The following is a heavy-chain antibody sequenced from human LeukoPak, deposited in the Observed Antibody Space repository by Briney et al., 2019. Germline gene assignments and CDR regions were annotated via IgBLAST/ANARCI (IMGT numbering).Heavy chain of an antibody. D-gene: IGHD4-17*01. V-gene: IGHV3-7*01. J-gene: IGHJ4*02. Sequence: QTGGFLRLSCATSGFTFSVYWMSWVRQGPGKGLEWVANIDGRGSEKYYVDSVKGRFTISRDNAKNSLFLQMNSLTAEDTAIYYCATDDYGPAGYGGQGTLVTVSS. CDR3: ATDDYGPAGY. CDR2: IDGRGSEK. CDR1: GFTFSVYW.